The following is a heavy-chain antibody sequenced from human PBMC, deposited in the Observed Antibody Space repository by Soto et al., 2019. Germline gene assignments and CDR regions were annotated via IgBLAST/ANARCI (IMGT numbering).Heavy chain of an antibody. CDR2: ISSSSSAI. CDR1: GFTFSSYS. D-gene: IGHD2-2*01. Sequence: GGSLRLSCGASGFTFSSYSVNWVRQAPGKGLEWVSYISSSSSAIYYADSVRGRFTVSRDNAKNSLYQQMNSLRAEDTAVYYCASSSTTPGVFDIWGHGTMVTVSS. J-gene: IGHJ3*02. V-gene: IGHV3-48*01. CDR3: ASSSTTPGVFDI.